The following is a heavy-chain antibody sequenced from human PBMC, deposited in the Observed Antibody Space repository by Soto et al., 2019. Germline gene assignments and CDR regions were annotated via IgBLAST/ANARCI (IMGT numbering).Heavy chain of an antibody. Sequence: AGSLTLSCGASGFTFISYGMHWVRHAPGKGMEWVAVISYDGSNKYYEDSVKGRFTITRANSKDTLYLQMNRRRAEDTAVDYCAKDSLEYWSGYYYYYGMDVWGQGTTVTVSS. V-gene: IGHV3-30*18. J-gene: IGHJ6*02. CDR3: AKDSLEYWSGYYYYYGMDV. CDR1: GFTFISYG. D-gene: IGHD2-15*01. CDR2: ISYDGSNK.